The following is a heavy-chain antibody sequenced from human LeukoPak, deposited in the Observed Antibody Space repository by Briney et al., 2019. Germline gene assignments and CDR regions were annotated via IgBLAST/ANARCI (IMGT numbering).Heavy chain of an antibody. V-gene: IGHV4-59*01. Sequence: PSETLSPTCTLSVASPTSDSWSWIRPPPEGELGWIGYIDNGGSPTYSPSLRSRVTISVVTSKNQFSLKLNSVTAADTAVYYCARDLGRVANDYYFDSWGQGTLVTVSS. D-gene: IGHD4/OR15-4a*01. J-gene: IGHJ4*02. CDR2: IDNGGSP. CDR3: ARDLGRVANDYYFDS. CDR1: VASPTSDS.